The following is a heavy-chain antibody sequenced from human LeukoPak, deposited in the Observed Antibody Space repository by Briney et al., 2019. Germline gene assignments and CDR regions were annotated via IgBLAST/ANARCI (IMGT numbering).Heavy chain of an antibody. CDR2: ISYSGST. D-gene: IGHD5-24*01. V-gene: IGHV4-59*01. CDR1: GGSISAYY. Sequence: KPSETLSLTCTVSGGSISAYYWSWIRQPPGKGLEWIGYISYSGSTKSNPSLKSRVTISVDTSKNQFSLKLSSVTAADTAVYYCARYGMATIQFFDYWGQGTLFTVSS. CDR3: ARYGMATIQFFDY. J-gene: IGHJ4*02.